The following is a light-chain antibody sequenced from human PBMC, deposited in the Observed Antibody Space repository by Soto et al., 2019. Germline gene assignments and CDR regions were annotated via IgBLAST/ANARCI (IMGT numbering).Light chain of an antibody. CDR2: KAS. Sequence: DIQMTQSPSSLSGAVGEIVTMTCRASQTISSWLAWYQQKPGKAPKLLIYKASTLKSGVPSRFSGSGSGTEFTLTISSLQPDDFATYYCQHYNSYSEAFGQGTKVDIK. CDR1: QTISSW. J-gene: IGKJ1*01. V-gene: IGKV1-5*03. CDR3: QHYNSYSEA.